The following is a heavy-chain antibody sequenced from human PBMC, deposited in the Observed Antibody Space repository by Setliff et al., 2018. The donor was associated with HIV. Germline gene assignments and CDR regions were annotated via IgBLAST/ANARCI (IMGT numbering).Heavy chain of an antibody. CDR2: INEGGSEK. J-gene: IGHJ4*02. CDR1: GFTIRGYW. V-gene: IGHV3-7*01. CDR3: ARGLDF. Sequence: GGSLRLSCAASGFTIRGYWMDWVRQAPGKGLEWVASINEGGSEKYYMNSVKGRFTISRDNAENSLYVQMNSLRADDTAVYFCARGLDFWGQGTLVTVSS.